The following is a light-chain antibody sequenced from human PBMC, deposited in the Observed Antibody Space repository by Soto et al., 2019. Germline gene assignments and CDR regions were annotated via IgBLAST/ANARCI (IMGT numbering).Light chain of an antibody. V-gene: IGKV3-15*01. CDR1: QSVSSN. CDR2: GAS. J-gene: IGKJ2*01. Sequence: EIVMTQSPATLSVSPGERATLSCRASQSVSSNLAWYQQKPGQAPRLLIYGASTRATGIPARFSGSGSGTEFTLTISSLQSEEFAVYYCQQYNNCPQYTFGQGTKLEIK. CDR3: QQYNNCPQYT.